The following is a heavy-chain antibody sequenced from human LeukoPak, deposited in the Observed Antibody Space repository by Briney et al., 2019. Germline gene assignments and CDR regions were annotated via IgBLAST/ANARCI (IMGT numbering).Heavy chain of an antibody. CDR1: GFTFSSYG. Sequence: GGSLRLSCAASGFTFSSYGMHWVRQAPGKGLDWVAVISNDGSKKYYADSVKGRFTISRDNSKNTLSLQVSSLRTEDTAAYYCAKDRYSYAFEYSDSWGQGTLVTVSS. D-gene: IGHD5-18*01. CDR3: AKDRYSYAFEYSDS. J-gene: IGHJ4*02. CDR2: ISNDGSKK. V-gene: IGHV3-30*18.